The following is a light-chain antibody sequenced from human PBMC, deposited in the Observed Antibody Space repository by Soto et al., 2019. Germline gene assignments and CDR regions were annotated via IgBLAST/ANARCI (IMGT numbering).Light chain of an antibody. Sequence: QSVLTQPASVSGSPGQSITISCTGTSSDVASYTLVSWYQQHPGKAPKLLIYEATKRPSGVSYRFSGSKSANTASLTISGFQADDEADYYCCSYAGYVFGTGTKVTVL. CDR1: SSDVASYTL. CDR3: CSYAGYV. CDR2: EAT. J-gene: IGLJ1*01. V-gene: IGLV2-23*01.